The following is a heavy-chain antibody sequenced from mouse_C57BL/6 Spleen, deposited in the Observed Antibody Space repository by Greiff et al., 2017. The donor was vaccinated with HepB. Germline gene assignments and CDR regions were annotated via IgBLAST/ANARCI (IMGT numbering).Heavy chain of an antibody. CDR3: ARVDYYSNSAWFAY. Sequence: EVQLQQSGPELVKPGASVKISCKASGYTFTDYYMNWVKQSHGKSLEWIGDINPNNGGTSYNQKFKGKATLTVDKSSSTVYMEIRSLTSEDSAVYYCARVDYYSNSAWFAYWGQGTLVTVSA. D-gene: IGHD2-5*01. V-gene: IGHV1-26*01. CDR1: GYTFTDYY. CDR2: INPNNGGT. J-gene: IGHJ3*01.